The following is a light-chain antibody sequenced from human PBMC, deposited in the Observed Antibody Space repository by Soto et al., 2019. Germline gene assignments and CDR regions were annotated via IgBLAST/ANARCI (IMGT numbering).Light chain of an antibody. V-gene: IGKV3-11*01. CDR1: QSLRNY. Sequence: TQSPATLSLSPGDTATLSCRATQSLRNYLAWYQQKLGQAPRLLIYDASKRATGIPARFSGSGSGTDFTLTISSLEPEDFAVYFCQQRSDWPPTFGQGTRLEIK. CDR2: DAS. CDR3: QQRSDWPPT. J-gene: IGKJ5*01.